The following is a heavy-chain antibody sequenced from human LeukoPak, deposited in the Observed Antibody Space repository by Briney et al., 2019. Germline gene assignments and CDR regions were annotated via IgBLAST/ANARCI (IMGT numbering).Heavy chain of an antibody. CDR1: GFTFSSYW. CDR2: IKQDGSEK. V-gene: IGHV3-7*01. Sequence: TGGSLRLSCAASGFTFSSYWMSWVRQAPGKGLEWVANIKQDGSEKYYVDSVKGRFTISRDNAKNSLYLQMNSLRAEDTAVYYCARDRLSGSYYGYYYYMDVWGKGTTVTVSS. D-gene: IGHD1-26*01. J-gene: IGHJ6*03. CDR3: ARDRLSGSYYGYYYYMDV.